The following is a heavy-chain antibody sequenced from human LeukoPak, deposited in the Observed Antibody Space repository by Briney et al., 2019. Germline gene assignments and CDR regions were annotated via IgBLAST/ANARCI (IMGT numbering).Heavy chain of an antibody. V-gene: IGHV4-39*01. CDR1: GGSISRTSYY. CDR2: VFDSGST. J-gene: IGHJ4*02. Sequence: SETLSLTCTVSGGSISRTSYYWDWIRQPPGKGLEWIGNVFDSGSTHYNPSLKSRVTISVDTSKNQFSLRLSSVTAADTAVYYCARQTTVISFDYWGQGALVTVSS. D-gene: IGHD4-17*01. CDR3: ARQTTVISFDY.